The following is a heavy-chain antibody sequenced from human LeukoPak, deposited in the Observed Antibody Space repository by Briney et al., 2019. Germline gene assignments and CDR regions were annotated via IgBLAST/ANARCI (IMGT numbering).Heavy chain of an antibody. Sequence: PGGSLRLSCAASGFTFSSYAMHWVRPAPGKGLEYVSAISSNVGSTYYANSVKGRFTISRDNSKNTLYLQMGSLRAEDMAVYYCARGEAKMYYYGSGTFDYWGQGTLVTVSS. V-gene: IGHV3-64*01. CDR3: ARGEAKMYYYGSGTFDY. CDR2: ISSNVGST. D-gene: IGHD3-10*01. CDR1: GFTFSSYA. J-gene: IGHJ4*02.